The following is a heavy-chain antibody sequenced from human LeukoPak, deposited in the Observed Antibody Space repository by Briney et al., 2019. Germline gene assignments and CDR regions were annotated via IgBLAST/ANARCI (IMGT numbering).Heavy chain of an antibody. D-gene: IGHD3-22*01. CDR1: GYTFTGYY. J-gene: IGHJ4*02. Sequence: ASVKVSCKASGYTFTGYYMHWVRQAPGPGLEWMGRINPNSGGTNYAQKFQGRVTMTRDTSISTAYMELSRLRSDDTAVYYCARDRGDDSSGYYYPDYWGQGTLVTVSS. CDR3: ARDRGDDSSGYYYPDY. V-gene: IGHV1-2*06. CDR2: INPNSGGT.